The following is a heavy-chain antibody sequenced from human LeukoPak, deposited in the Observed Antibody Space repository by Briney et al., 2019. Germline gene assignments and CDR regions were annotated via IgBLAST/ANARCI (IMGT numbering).Heavy chain of an antibody. J-gene: IGHJ6*02. V-gene: IGHV3-23*01. CDR2: ISSSGGST. CDR1: GFTFSSYA. Sequence: GGSLILSCAASGFTFSSYAMSWVRQAPGKGLQWVSAISSSGGSTYYADSVKGRFTISRDNSKNTLYLQMNSLRAEDTAVYYCAKDLMPLLQFNYYYGMDVWGQGTTVTVSS. CDR3: AKDLMPLLQFNYYYGMDV. D-gene: IGHD4-11*01.